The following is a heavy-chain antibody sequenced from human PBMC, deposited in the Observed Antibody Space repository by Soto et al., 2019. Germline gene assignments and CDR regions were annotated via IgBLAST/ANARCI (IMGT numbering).Heavy chain of an antibody. V-gene: IGHV4-34*01. CDR3: SRGSSTFDY. CDR1: GGSFSGYY. D-gene: IGHD6-6*01. CDR2: INHSGST. J-gene: IGHJ4*01. Sequence: SETLSLTCAVYGGSFSGYYWSWIRQPPGKGLEWIGEINHSGSTNYNPSLKSRVTITVDTPKNQFSLKLSSVTAADTAVYYCSRGSSTFDYWGHGTPVTVSS.